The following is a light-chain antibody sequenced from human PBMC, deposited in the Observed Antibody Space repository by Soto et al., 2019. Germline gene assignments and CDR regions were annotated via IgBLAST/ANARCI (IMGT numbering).Light chain of an antibody. CDR2: GPS. J-gene: IGKJ4*01. V-gene: IGKV3-15*01. CDR1: QSVSRN. CDR3: QRYHNWSPVT. Sequence: EIVMTQPPATLSVSPGERATLSCRASQSVSRNLAWYQQKPGQPPRVLMSGPSTRATGIPARFSGSGSGTEFALTINSLRAEDFAVYYCQRYHNWSPVTFGGGTKVYI.